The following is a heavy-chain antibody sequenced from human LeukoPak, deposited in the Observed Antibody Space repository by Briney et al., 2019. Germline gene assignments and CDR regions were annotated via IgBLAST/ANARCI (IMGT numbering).Heavy chain of an antibody. D-gene: IGHD3-10*01. CDR3: ARHYGP. J-gene: IGHJ5*02. CDR1: GGSISSGGDS. CDR2: ISHSGST. Sequence: PSETLSLTCAVSGGSISSGGDSWSWIRQPPGKGLEWIGYISHSGSTYYNPSLKSRVTISVDTSKNQFSLKLNSVTAADTAVYYCARHYGPWGQGTLVTVSS. V-gene: IGHV4-30-2*03.